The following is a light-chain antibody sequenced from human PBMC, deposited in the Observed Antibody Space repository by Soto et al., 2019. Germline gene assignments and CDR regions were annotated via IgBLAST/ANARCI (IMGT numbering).Light chain of an antibody. CDR2: KAS. CDR3: QQYNSYRWT. Sequence: DIQMTHSPSTLSASVGDRVTITCRASQSISTYLAWYQQKPGKAPKLLIYKASSLESGVPSRFSGSGSGTEFTLTISSLQPDDFATYYCQQYNSYRWTFGLGTKVDIK. CDR1: QSISTY. J-gene: IGKJ1*01. V-gene: IGKV1-5*03.